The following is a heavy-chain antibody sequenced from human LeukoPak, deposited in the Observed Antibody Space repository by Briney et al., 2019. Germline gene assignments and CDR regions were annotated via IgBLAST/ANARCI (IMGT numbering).Heavy chain of an antibody. CDR3: ARVEQQLVRGY. D-gene: IGHD6-13*01. CDR2: ISGSGSSR. CDR1: GFTFSSYE. Sequence: GGSLRLSCSASGFTFSSYEMNWVRQAPGKGLEWVSYISGSGSSRYYAGSVKGRFTISRDNTRNSLYLQMDSLRAEDTALYYCARVEQQLVRGYWGQGTLVTVSS. J-gene: IGHJ4*02. V-gene: IGHV3-48*03.